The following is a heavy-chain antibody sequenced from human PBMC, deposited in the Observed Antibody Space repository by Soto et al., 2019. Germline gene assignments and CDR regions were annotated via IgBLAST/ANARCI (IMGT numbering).Heavy chain of an antibody. CDR2: ISSNGGST. CDR3: ARDGSGYRGYDQVAVAAHYYYYYMDV. J-gene: IGHJ6*03. CDR1: GFTFSSYA. D-gene: IGHD5-12*01. V-gene: IGHV3-64*01. Sequence: GGSLRLSCAASGFTFSSYAMHWVRQAPGKGLEYVSAISSNGGSTYYANSVKGRFTISRDNSKNTLYLQMGSLRAEDMAVYYCARDGSGYRGYDQVAVAAHYYYYYMDVWGKGTTVTVSS.